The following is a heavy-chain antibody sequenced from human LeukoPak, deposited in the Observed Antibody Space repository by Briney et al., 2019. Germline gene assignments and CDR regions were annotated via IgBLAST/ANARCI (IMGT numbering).Heavy chain of an antibody. D-gene: IGHD3-22*01. J-gene: IGHJ3*02. CDR3: ARADITMIVVVPQMWAFDI. Sequence: ASVKVPCKASGYTFTSYGISWVRQAPGQGLEWMGWISAYNGNTNYAQKLQGRVTMTTDTSTSTAYMELRSLRSDDTAVYYCARADITMIVVVPQMWAFDIWGRGTMVTVSS. V-gene: IGHV1-18*01. CDR2: ISAYNGNT. CDR1: GYTFTSYG.